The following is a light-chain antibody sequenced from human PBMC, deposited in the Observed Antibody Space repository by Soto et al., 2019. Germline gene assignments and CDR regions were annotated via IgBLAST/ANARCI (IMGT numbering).Light chain of an antibody. J-gene: IGLJ1*01. V-gene: IGLV1-47*01. Sequence: QSARTQPSSVSGTPGQGVTISCSGRISNIGNNYVYWFQQLPGTAPKVLTNRNDQRPSGVPDRFSGSKSGTSASLAISGLRSEDEADYYCAAWDDTVRSYVFGTGTKLTVL. CDR3: AAWDDTVRSYV. CDR1: ISNIGNNY. CDR2: RND.